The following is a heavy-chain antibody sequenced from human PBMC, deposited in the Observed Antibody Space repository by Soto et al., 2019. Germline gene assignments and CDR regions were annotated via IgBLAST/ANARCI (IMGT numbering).Heavy chain of an antibody. CDR1: GGSFSGYY. D-gene: IGHD1-1*01. CDR2: INHSGST. Sequence: SETLSLTCAVYGGSFSGYYWSWIRQPPGKGLEWIGEINHSGSTNYNPSLKSRVTISVDTSKNQFSLKLSSVTAADTAVYYCAIGTGTTYYYYGMDVWGQGTTVTVSS. V-gene: IGHV4-34*01. J-gene: IGHJ6*02. CDR3: AIGTGTTYYYYGMDV.